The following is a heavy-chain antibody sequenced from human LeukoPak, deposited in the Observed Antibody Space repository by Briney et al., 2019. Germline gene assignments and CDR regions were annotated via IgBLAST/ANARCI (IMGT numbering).Heavy chain of an antibody. CDR2: IYHSGST. CDR3: ARARPGGRIFDI. D-gene: IGHD2-15*01. J-gene: IGHJ3*02. V-gene: IGHV4-30-2*01. Sequence: PSQTLSLTCTVSGGSISSGGYYWSWIRQPPGKGLEWIGYIYHSGSTYYNPSLKSRVTISVDRSKNQFSLKLSSVTAADTAVYYCARARPGGRIFDIWGQGTMVTVSS. CDR1: GGSISSGGYY.